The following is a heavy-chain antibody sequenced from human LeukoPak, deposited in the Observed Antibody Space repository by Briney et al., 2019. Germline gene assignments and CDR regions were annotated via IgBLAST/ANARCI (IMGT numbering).Heavy chain of an antibody. J-gene: IGHJ4*02. CDR2: INPNSGGT. CDR3: ARSSISSGWYDY. Sequence: ASVKVSCKASGYTFTGYYMHWVRQAPGQGLEWMEWINPNSGGTNYAQKFQGRVTMTRDTSISTAYMELSRLRSDDTAVYYCARSSISSGWYDYWGQGTLVTVSS. D-gene: IGHD6-19*01. CDR1: GYTFTGYY. V-gene: IGHV1-2*02.